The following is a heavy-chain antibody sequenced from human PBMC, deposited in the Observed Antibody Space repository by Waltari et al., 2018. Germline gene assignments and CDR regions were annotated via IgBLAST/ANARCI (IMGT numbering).Heavy chain of an antibody. CDR2: INREGSST. V-gene: IGHV3-74*01. Sequence: EVQLVESGGGLVQPGGSLRLSCAASGFTFSSYWMHWVRQAPGKGLVWVLRINREGSSTSYADSVKGRFTISRDNAKNTLYLQMNSLRAEDTAVYYCARGGSSGGWFDPWGQGTLVTVSS. D-gene: IGHD6-13*01. CDR3: ARGGSSGGWFDP. J-gene: IGHJ5*02. CDR1: GFTFSSYW.